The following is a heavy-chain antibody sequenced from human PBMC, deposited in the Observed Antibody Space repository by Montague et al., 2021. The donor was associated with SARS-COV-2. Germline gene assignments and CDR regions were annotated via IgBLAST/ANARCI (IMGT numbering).Heavy chain of an antibody. J-gene: IGHJ6*02. CDR2: IKQDGSEK. D-gene: IGHD4-23*01. V-gene: IGHV3-7*01. Sequence: SLRLSCAASGFTFSYYWMRWVRQAPGKGLEWVANIKQDGSEKYYVDSVEGRSTISRDNAKNSLYLQMDNLRAEDTAIYYCAKNGGAHGLDVWGQGTSVSVSS. CDR1: GFTFSYYW. CDR3: AKNGGAHGLDV.